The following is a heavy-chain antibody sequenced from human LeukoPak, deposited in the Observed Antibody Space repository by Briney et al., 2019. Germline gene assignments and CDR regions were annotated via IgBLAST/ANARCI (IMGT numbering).Heavy chain of an antibody. CDR3: ARDGSSGWYVGYYFDY. D-gene: IGHD6-19*01. CDR1: GYTFTGYY. V-gene: IGHV1-2*02. J-gene: IGHJ4*02. Sequence: ASVKVSCKASGYTFTGYYMHWVRQAPGQGPEWMGWINPNSGGTNYAQKFQGRVTMTRDTSISTAYMELSRLRSDDTAVYYCARDGSSGWYVGYYFDYWGQGTLVTVSS. CDR2: INPNSGGT.